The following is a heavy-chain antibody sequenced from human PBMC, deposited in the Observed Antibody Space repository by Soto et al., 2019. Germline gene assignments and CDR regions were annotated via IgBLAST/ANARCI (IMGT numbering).Heavy chain of an antibody. V-gene: IGHV1-46*01. CDR2: INPSGDTR. D-gene: IGHD6-6*01. J-gene: IGHJ4*02. CDR1: GYTFSEYY. CDR3: KIGPNRYSSSSLYY. Sequence: QVQLVQSGAEVKKPGASMKVSCKASGYTFSEYYMHWVRQAPGQGLEWMGMINPSGDTRSYAQKFQGRVTMTRDTSTSTVYMELSRLRSEDTAVYYCKIGPNRYSSSSLYYWGQRTLVTVSS.